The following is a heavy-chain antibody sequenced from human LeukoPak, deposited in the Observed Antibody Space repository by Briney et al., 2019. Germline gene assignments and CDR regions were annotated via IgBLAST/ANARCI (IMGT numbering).Heavy chain of an antibody. CDR1: GVSISNYY. Sequence: SETLSLTCTVSGVSISNYYWSWIRQPPGKGLEWIGYIYYSGSTNYNPSLKSRVTISVDRTKNQFSLKLSSVTAADTAVYYCARDRQHPYYFDYWGQGTLVTVSS. CDR2: IYYSGST. CDR3: ARDRQHPYYFDY. V-gene: IGHV4-59*12. D-gene: IGHD6-13*01. J-gene: IGHJ4*02.